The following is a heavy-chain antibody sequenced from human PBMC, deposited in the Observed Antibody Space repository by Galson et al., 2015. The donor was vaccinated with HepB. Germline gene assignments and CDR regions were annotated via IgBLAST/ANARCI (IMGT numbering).Heavy chain of an antibody. D-gene: IGHD2-2*01. V-gene: IGHV3-21*01. CDR3: ARGRRCTSSSCYGGGDY. J-gene: IGHJ4*02. CDR2: ISTSGTYI. Sequence: SLRLSCAASGFTFSSYVMNWVRQAPGKGLEWVSSISTSGTYIYYADSVQGRFTISRDNAKNSLYLQMNGLRAEDTAMYYCARGRRCTSSSCYGGGDYWGQGTLVTVSS. CDR1: GFTFSSYV.